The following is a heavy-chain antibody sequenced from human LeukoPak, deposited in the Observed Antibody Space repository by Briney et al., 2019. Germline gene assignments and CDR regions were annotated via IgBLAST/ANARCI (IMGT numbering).Heavy chain of an antibody. Sequence: GGSLRLSCAASGFTFSGYAMTWVRQAPGKGLEWVSSISSSSSYIYSAASVKGRFTISRDNAKNSLYLQMNSLRAEDTAVYYCARDGQLGSPFDYWGQGTLVTVSS. CDR2: ISSSSSYI. V-gene: IGHV3-21*01. D-gene: IGHD5-18*01. J-gene: IGHJ4*02. CDR1: GFTFSGYA. CDR3: ARDGQLGSPFDY.